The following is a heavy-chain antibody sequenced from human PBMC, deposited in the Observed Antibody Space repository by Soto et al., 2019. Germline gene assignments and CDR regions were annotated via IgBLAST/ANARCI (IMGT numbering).Heavy chain of an antibody. Sequence: GGSLRLSCAASGFAFSNYAMHWVRQAPGKGLEWVSRMNSDGSTTNYADSVKGRFTVSRDNAKNTLYLQMNSLRAEDTAVYYCATAEVDYWGPGTLVTVSS. CDR2: MNSDGSTT. J-gene: IGHJ4*02. V-gene: IGHV3-74*01. CDR1: GFAFSNYA. CDR3: ATAEVDY.